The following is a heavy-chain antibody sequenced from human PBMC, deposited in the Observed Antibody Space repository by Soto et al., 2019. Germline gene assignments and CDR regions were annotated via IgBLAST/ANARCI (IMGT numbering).Heavy chain of an antibody. CDR3: ARARLIYYYYYGMDV. J-gene: IGHJ6*02. D-gene: IGHD2-21*01. Sequence: SVKVSCKASGGTFSSYAISWVRQAPGQGLEWMGGIIPIFGTANYAQKFQGRVTITADESTSTAYMELSSLRSEDTAVYYCARARLIYYYYYGMDVWGQGTRVTVSS. CDR2: IIPIFGTA. CDR1: GGTFSSYA. V-gene: IGHV1-69*13.